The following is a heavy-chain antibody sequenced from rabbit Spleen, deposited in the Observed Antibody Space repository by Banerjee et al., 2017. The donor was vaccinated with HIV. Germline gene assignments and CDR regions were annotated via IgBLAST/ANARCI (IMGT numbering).Heavy chain of an antibody. D-gene: IGHD1-1*01. V-gene: IGHV1S40*01. J-gene: IGHJ6*01. CDR2: IDTGSSGFT. Sequence: QSLEESGGDLVKPGASLTLTCTASGVSFSSSSYMCWVRQAPGKGLEWIACIDTGSSGFTYFATWAKGRFTCSKTSSTTVTLQMTRLTAADTATYFCARDTSSSFSSYGMDLWARGPS. CDR3: ARDTSSSFSSYGMDL. CDR1: GVSFSSSSY.